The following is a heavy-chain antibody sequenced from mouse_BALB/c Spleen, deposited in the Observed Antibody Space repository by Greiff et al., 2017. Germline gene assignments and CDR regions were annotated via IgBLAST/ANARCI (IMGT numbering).Heavy chain of an antibody. CDR3: ARGDGNYGVDY. D-gene: IGHD2-1*01. Sequence: EVLLVESGGGLVKPGGSLKLSCAASGFTFSSYAMSWVRQTPEKRLEWVASISSGGSTYYPDSVKGRFTISRDNARNILYLQMSSLRSEDTAMYYCARGDGNYGVDYWGQGTSVTVSS. J-gene: IGHJ4*01. CDR2: ISSGGST. V-gene: IGHV5-6-5*01. CDR1: GFTFSSYA.